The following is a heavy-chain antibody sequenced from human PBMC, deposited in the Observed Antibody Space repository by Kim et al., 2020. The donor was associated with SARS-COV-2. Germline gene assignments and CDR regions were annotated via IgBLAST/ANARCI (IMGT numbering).Heavy chain of an antibody. J-gene: IGHJ5*02. Sequence: SLKRRLTSSRDNSRNTLYLQMNSLRAEDTAVYHCAKARSKQWLVNDWFDPWGQGTLVTVSS. D-gene: IGHD6-19*01. CDR3: AKARSKQWLVNDWFDP. V-gene: IGHV3-23*01.